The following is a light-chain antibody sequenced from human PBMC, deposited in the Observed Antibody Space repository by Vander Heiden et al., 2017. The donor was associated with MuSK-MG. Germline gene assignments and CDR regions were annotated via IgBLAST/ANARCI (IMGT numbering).Light chain of an antibody. V-gene: IGKV1-39*01. Sequence: DIQMTQSPSSLSASIGDRVTITCRASQYISTFLNWYQQKPGKAPKFLVYAASSLQSWVPSRFSGSGYGKDFTLTITNRQPEDVGSYYCQQTVRFPPYTFGQGTKVEIK. CDR2: AAS. CDR1: QYISTF. J-gene: IGKJ2*01. CDR3: QQTVRFPPYT.